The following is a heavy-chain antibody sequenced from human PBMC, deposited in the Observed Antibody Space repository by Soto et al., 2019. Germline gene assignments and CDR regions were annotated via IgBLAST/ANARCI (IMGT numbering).Heavy chain of an antibody. D-gene: IGHD3-10*01. V-gene: IGHV3-30*18. Sequence: GGSLRLSCGAPGVTFKDYGMHWVRQAPGKGLEWVAVISYDGKQTYYADSVKGRFTISRDNSQNTLYLQLNSLRVEDTALYLCGKRQRGDGFGVDFWGRGTLVTVSS. CDR2: ISYDGKQT. J-gene: IGHJ4*02. CDR3: GKRQRGDGFGVDF. CDR1: GVTFKDYG.